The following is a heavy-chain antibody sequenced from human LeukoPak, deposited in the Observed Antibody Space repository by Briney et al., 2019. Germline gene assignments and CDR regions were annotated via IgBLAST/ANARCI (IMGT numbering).Heavy chain of an antibody. V-gene: IGHV4-61*01. CDR1: GGSVSSGSYY. Sequence: SETLSLTCTVSGGSVSSGSYYWSWIRQPPGKGLEWIGYIYYSGSTNYNPSLKSRVTISVDTSKNQFSLKLSSVAAADTAVYYCARDMVQGVTDYWGQGTLVTVSS. CDR2: IYYSGST. D-gene: IGHD3-10*01. CDR3: ARDMVQGVTDY. J-gene: IGHJ4*02.